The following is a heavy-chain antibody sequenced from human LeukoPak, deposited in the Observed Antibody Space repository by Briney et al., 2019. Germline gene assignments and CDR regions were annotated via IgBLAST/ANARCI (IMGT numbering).Heavy chain of an antibody. CDR3: AKRGIVIRAVIIIGFHKEAYYFDY. D-gene: IGHD3-10*01. V-gene: IGHV3-23*01. CDR2: ISERGGST. Sequence: GGSLRLSCVVSGITLSNYGMSWVRQAPGKGLEWVSGISERGGSTNYADSVKGRFIISRDTSKNTVYLQTNGLRVEDTAVYFCAKRGIVIRAVIIIGFHKEAYYFDYWGQGILVTVSS. J-gene: IGHJ4*02. CDR1: GITLSNYG.